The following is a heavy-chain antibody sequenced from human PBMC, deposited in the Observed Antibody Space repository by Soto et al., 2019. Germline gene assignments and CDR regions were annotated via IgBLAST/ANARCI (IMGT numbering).Heavy chain of an antibody. Sequence: GGSLRLSCVVSGFSFSDYYMSWIRQAPGKGLEWISYISNTGSTKYYADSVKGRFTISRDNAKNSLYLQMNSLRGEDTAVYYCARDYYGDYILDYWGQGTLVTVSS. D-gene: IGHD4-17*01. CDR3: ARDYYGDYILDY. CDR2: ISNTGSTK. V-gene: IGHV3-11*01. CDR1: GFSFSDYY. J-gene: IGHJ4*02.